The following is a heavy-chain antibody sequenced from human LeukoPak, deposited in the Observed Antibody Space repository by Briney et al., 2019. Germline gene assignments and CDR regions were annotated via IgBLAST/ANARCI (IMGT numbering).Heavy chain of an antibody. CDR3: ASGSGWYFDY. V-gene: IGHV3-7*01. D-gene: IGHD6-19*01. CDR2: IKQDGSET. CDR1: GFTFSSHW. J-gene: IGHJ4*02. Sequence: PGGSLKLSCAASGFTFSSHWMSWVRQAPGKGLEWVANIKQDGSETYYVDSVKGRVTISRDNTKNSLHLQMNSLRAEDTAIYYCASGSGWYFDYWGQGTLVTVSS.